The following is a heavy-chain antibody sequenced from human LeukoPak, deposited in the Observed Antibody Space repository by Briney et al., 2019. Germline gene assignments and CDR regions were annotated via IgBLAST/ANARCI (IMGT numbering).Heavy chain of an antibody. CDR3: ATVGDYDSSGYYYESAY. CDR2: FDPEDGET. CDR1: GYTLTELS. Sequence: ASVKVSCKVSGYTLTELSMHCVRQAPGKGLEWMGGFDPEDGETIYAQKFQGRVTMTEDTSTDTAYMELSSLRSEDTAVYYCATVGDYDSSGYYYESAYWGQGTLVTVSS. J-gene: IGHJ4*02. V-gene: IGHV1-24*01. D-gene: IGHD3-22*01.